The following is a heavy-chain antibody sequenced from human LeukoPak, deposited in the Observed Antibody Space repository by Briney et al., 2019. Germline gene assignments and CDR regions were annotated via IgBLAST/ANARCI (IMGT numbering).Heavy chain of an antibody. CDR2: ISSSSSYI. V-gene: IGHV3-21*01. CDR1: GFTFSRYS. Sequence: GGSLRLSCAASGFTFSRYSMNWVRQAPGKGLEWVSSISSSSSYIYYADSVKGRFTISRDNAKNSLYLQMNSLRAEDTAVYYCARLGHSLGIVRGALDYWGQGTLVTVSS. J-gene: IGHJ4*02. D-gene: IGHD3-10*01. CDR3: ARLGHSLGIVRGALDY.